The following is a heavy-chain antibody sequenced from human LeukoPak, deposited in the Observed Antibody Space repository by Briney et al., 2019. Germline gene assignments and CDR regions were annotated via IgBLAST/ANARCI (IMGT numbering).Heavy chain of an antibody. Sequence: PGGSLRLSCAASGFTFSSYSMNWVRQAPGKGLEWVSSISSSSSYIYYADSVKGRFTISRDNAKNSLYLQMNSLRAEDTAVYYCARDAGGLITIFGVVTPYYFDYWGQGTLVTVS. CDR3: ARDAGGLITIFGVVTPYYFDY. D-gene: IGHD3-3*01. V-gene: IGHV3-21*01. CDR2: ISSSSSYI. CDR1: GFTFSSYS. J-gene: IGHJ4*02.